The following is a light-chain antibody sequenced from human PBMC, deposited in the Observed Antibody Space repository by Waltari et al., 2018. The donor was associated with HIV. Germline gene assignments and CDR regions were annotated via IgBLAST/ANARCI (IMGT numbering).Light chain of an antibody. CDR2: WVS. CDR3: QQYSITPVT. Sequence: DIVMTQSPDSLAVSLGERATMNCKSSQSVLYSSNNKNYLAWYQQKPGQPPKLLIYWVSTRESGVPDRFSGSGSATDFTLTISSLQAEDVAVYYCQQYSITPVTFGQGTKLEIK. V-gene: IGKV4-1*01. J-gene: IGKJ2*01. CDR1: QSVLYSSNNKNY.